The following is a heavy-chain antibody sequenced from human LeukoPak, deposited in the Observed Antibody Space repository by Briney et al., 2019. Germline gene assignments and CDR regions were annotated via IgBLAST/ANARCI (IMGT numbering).Heavy chain of an antibody. CDR2: IIPIFGTA. D-gene: IGHD3-10*01. Sequence: SVKVSCKASGGTFSSYAISWVRQAPGQGLEWMGGIIPIFGTANYAQKFQGRVTVTADESTSTAYMELSSLRSEDTAVYYCAGAMVRGVIHYYYYYYMDVWGKGTTVTVSS. CDR3: AGAMVRGVIHYYYYYYMDV. J-gene: IGHJ6*03. V-gene: IGHV1-69*13. CDR1: GGTFSSYA.